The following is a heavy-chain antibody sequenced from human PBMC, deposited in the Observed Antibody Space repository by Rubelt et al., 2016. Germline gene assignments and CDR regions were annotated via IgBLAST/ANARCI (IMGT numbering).Heavy chain of an antibody. D-gene: IGHD2-2*01. V-gene: IGHV3-33*05. J-gene: IGHJ6*02. CDR2: ISYDGSNK. Sequence: PGKGLEWVAVISYDGSNKYYADSVKGRFTISRDNSKNTLYLQMNSLRAEDTAVYYCARDQYQLLSYYYYGMDVWGQGTTVTVSS. CDR3: ARDQYQLLSYYYYGMDV.